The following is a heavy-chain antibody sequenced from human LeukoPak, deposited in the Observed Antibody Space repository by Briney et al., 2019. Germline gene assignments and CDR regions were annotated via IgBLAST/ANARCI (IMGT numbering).Heavy chain of an antibody. J-gene: IGHJ4*02. D-gene: IGHD4-17*01. CDR1: GGSFSTYY. CDR3: AGAPGWTTVARPFDS. CDR2: IDPSGHT. Sequence: SETLSLTCAVYGGSFSTYYWNWIRQPPGKGLEWIGEIDPSGHTNYNPSLKSRVTISVDRSKSQFSLKLTSVTAADTAVYYCAGAPGWTTVARPFDSWGQGTLVPVSS. V-gene: IGHV4-34*01.